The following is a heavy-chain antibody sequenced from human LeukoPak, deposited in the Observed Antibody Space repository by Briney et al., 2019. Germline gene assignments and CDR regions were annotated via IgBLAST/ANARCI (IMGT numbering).Heavy chain of an antibody. D-gene: IGHD6-19*01. CDR1: GFTFDDYA. CDR3: AKGGSSGWRGSYYFDY. Sequence: GRSLRLSCAASGFTFDDYAMHWVRHAPGKGLEWVSGISWNSGSIGYADSVKGRFTISRDNAKNSLYLRMNSLRAEDTALYYCAKGGSSGWRGSYYFDYWGQGTLVTVSS. J-gene: IGHJ4*02. V-gene: IGHV3-9*01. CDR2: ISWNSGSI.